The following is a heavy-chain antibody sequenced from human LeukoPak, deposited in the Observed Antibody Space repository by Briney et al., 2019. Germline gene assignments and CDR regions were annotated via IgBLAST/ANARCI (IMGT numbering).Heavy chain of an antibody. Sequence: SETLSLTCTVSGGSISSGDYYWSWIRQPPGRGGEGMGYIYYSGSTYDNPSHKSRVTISVDTSKNQFSLKLSSVTAADTAVYYCARVTDSSGYSDAFDIWGQGTMVTVSS. J-gene: IGHJ3*02. D-gene: IGHD3-22*01. CDR2: IYYSGST. CDR1: GGSISSGDYY. V-gene: IGHV4-30-4*08. CDR3: ARVTDSSGYSDAFDI.